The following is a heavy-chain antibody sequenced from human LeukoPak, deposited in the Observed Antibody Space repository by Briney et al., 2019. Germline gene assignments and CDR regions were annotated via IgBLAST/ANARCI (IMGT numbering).Heavy chain of an antibody. D-gene: IGHD3-22*01. Sequence: GGSLRLSCAASGFTFSSYSMNWVRQAPGKGLEGVSSISSSSSYIYYADSVKGRFTISRDNAKNSLYLQMNSLRSEDTAVYYCARQRYYDSSGYLDCWGQGTLVTVSS. J-gene: IGHJ4*02. CDR1: GFTFSSYS. CDR3: ARQRYYDSSGYLDC. CDR2: ISSSSSYI. V-gene: IGHV3-21*04.